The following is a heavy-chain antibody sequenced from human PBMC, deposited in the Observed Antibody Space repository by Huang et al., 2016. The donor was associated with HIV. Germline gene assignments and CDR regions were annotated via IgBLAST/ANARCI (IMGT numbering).Heavy chain of an antibody. CDR1: GGSIRSSDYP. CDR3: ARHREGPVAYYSGWGSHLNYMDV. CDR2: IYLKGST. Sequence: QLLLQESGPGLVKPSEALALTCAVSGGSIRSSDYPWGWIRQPPGKGLGWIGSIYLKGSTHYRPSLKSRVTMAVDTSKNLFFLNLTSMTAADTAVYYCARHREGPVAYYSGWGSHLNYMDVWGRGRTVVVSS. D-gene: IGHD3-10*01. J-gene: IGHJ6*03. V-gene: IGHV4-39*01.